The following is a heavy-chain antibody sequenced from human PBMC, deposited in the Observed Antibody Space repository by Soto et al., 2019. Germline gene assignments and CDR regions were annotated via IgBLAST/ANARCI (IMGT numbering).Heavy chain of an antibody. V-gene: IGHV3-72*01. CDR1: GFTFSDHY. Sequence: EVQLVESGGGLVQPGGSLRLSCAASGFTFSDHYMDWVRQAPGKGLEWVGRIRNKVNSHTREYAASVKGRFTISRDDSKLSLYLQMNSLKSKDTAWYYCARGYCSNGVCYRYIDLWGRGTLVTVSS. CDR2: IRNKVNSHTR. D-gene: IGHD2-8*01. J-gene: IGHJ2*01. CDR3: ARGYCSNGVCYRYIDL.